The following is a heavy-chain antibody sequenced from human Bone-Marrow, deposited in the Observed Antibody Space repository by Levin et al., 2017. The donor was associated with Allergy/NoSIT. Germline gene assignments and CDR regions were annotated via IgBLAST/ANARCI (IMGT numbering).Heavy chain of an antibody. V-gene: IGHV4-59*11. D-gene: IGHD6-19*01. J-gene: IGHJ6*02. Sequence: SQTLSLTCTVSNDSITDHYWTWIRQPPGKGLEWIGYIYYSGSPKYNPSLKSRLAISVDTSNKQISLKLTSVTAADTGVYYCARQNSFGRYSSASYALDVWGLGTTVTVSS. CDR3: ARQNSFGRYSSASYALDV. CDR1: NDSITDHY. CDR2: IYYSGSP.